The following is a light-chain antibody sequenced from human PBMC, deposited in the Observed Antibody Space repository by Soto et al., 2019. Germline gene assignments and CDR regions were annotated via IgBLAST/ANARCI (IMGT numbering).Light chain of an antibody. CDR2: LTS. CDR1: QSLLHSDGYNY. V-gene: IGKV2-28*01. Sequence: DIVMTQSPLSLPVTPGEPASISCRSSQSLLHSDGYNYLDWYLQKPGQSPQLLIYLTSKRASGIPDRFSGSGSGTDFILKISRVEAEDVGVYYCIQGLQTPPTFGPGTKVHIK. CDR3: IQGLQTPPT. J-gene: IGKJ3*01.